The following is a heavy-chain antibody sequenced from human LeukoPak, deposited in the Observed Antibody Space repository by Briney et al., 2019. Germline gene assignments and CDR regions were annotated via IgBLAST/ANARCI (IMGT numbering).Heavy chain of an antibody. D-gene: IGHD3-22*01. CDR1: GFSISSGAFF. CDR2: IYYNGST. CDR3: ARPYYYDSRIDP. J-gene: IGHJ5*02. Sequence: SETLSLTCTVSGFSISSGAFFWSWIRQHPGKGLEWIGYIYYNGSTYYNPSLNSRVTISVDTSENQFSLRLSSVTAAGTAVYYCARPYYYDSRIDPWGQGILVTVSS. V-gene: IGHV4-31*03.